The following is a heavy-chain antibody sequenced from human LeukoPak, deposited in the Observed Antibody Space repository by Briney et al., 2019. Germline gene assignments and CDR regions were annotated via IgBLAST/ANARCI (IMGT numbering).Heavy chain of an antibody. J-gene: IGHJ4*02. CDR3: AGGSSGYFPVDY. D-gene: IGHD3-22*01. V-gene: IGHV3-23*01. CDR2: ISGSGGST. CDR1: GFTFSSYA. Sequence: GGSLRLSCAASGFTFSSYAMSWVRQAPGKGLEWVSVISGSGGSTYYADSVQGRFTISRDNSKNTLYLQMNSLRAEDTAVYYCAGGSSGYFPVDYWGQGTLVTVSS.